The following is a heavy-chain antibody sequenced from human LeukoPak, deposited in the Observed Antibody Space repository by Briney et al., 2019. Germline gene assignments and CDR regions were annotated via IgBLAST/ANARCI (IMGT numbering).Heavy chain of an antibody. V-gene: IGHV4-59*11. CDR2: IHYSGRP. J-gene: IGHJ6*02. CDR3: ARFGVDYDMDV. Sequence: SETLSLTRTVSGGSISGHYWTWIRQPPGKGLEWIGQIHYSGRPDYDPSLKSRVTISVDTSKNQLSLKVTSVTGADTAVYYCARFGVDYDMDVWGQGTTVTVSS. D-gene: IGHD3-16*01. CDR1: GGSISGHY.